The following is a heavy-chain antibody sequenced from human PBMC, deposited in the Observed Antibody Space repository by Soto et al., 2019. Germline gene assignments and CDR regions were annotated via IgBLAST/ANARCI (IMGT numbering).Heavy chain of an antibody. CDR1: GFTFTNYA. V-gene: IGHV1-3*01. D-gene: IGHD6-19*01. CDR2: INAGNGDT. CDR3: ARGSTSGWPYDH. J-gene: IGHJ4*02. Sequence: QVQLVQSGAEVKEPGASVKISCKASGFTFTNYAIHWVRQAPGQRLEWMGWINAGNGDTEYSENFQGRVTITRDTSANTAYMELSSLTSEDTAVYNCARGSTSGWPYDHWGQGTPVAVSS.